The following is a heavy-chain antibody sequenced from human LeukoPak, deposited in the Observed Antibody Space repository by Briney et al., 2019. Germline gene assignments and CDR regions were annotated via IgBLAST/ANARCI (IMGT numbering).Heavy chain of an antibody. CDR2: VFYSGST. V-gene: IGHV4-39*01. D-gene: IGHD6-6*01. J-gene: IGHJ6*03. CDR3: ARNSSTIATRPDPNYYYNYIDV. CDR1: VHSISSGYYY. Sequence: PSETLSLTCTLSVHSISSGYYYCGWIRQHPGRGLESIGRVFYSGSTSYNPSFKSRIPMSVGTSKNQFSLRLSSVTDANTAVYYCARNSSTIATRPDPNYYYNYIDVWGKGTTVTVSS.